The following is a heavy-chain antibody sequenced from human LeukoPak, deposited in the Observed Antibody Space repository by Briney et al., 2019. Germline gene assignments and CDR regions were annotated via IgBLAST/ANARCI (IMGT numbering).Heavy chain of an antibody. CDR1: GXTFXSYV. CDR3: XRHSRGRWYVFDY. V-gene: IGHV3-23*01. Sequence: PGGPLRXSCAASGXTFXSYVMSCXXXAPGKGLEWVSTVSGSGASTYYADSVQGRFTISRDNSNNTLYLQMTSLRAEDTAVYYXXRHSRGRWYVFDYWGQGTLVTVSS. J-gene: IGHJ4*02. CDR2: VSGSGAST. D-gene: IGHD6-13*01.